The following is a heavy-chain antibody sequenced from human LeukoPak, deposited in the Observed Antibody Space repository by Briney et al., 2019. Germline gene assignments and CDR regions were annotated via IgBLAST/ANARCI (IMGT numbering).Heavy chain of an antibody. CDR3: ARGRKYSYGTYYYGLDV. D-gene: IGHD5-18*01. J-gene: IGHJ6*02. CDR2: ILYDGNNK. CDR1: GFTFSTYA. Sequence: GGSLRLSCVASGFTFSTYAMHWVRQAPGKGLEWVAVILYDGNNKYYADSVKGRFTISRDNSKNTLYLQMNSLRAEDTAVYYCARGRKYSYGTYYYGLDVWGQGTTVTVSS. V-gene: IGHV3-30-3*01.